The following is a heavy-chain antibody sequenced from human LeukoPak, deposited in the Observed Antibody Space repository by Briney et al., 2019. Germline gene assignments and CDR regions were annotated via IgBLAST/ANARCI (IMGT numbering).Heavy chain of an antibody. J-gene: IGHJ4*02. CDR3: ARDWGSIKVITDY. CDR2: ISSNSDNT. V-gene: IGHV1-18*01. Sequence: GASVNVSRKATGYTFTSYGISWVRQAPGQGLEWMGWISSNSDNTNYAQKLQGRVTMTTDTSTSTAYMELRSLRSDDTAVYYCARDWGSIKVITDYWGQGTLVTVSS. D-gene: IGHD3-16*01. CDR1: GYTFTSYG.